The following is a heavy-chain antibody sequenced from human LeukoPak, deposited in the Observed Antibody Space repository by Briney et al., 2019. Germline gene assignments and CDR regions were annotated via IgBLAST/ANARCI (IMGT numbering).Heavy chain of an antibody. CDR2: SGSGGST. CDR1: RFSLGNFV. J-gene: IGHJ4*02. Sequence: GRSLRLSCAPSRFSLGNFVMTWVRQAPGKGLEWVSGSGSGGSTYYADSVKGRFTISRDNSKNTLYLQMNSLRAEDTAVYYCAKDFWSGYYPNYWGQGTLVTVSS. V-gene: IGHV3-23*01. D-gene: IGHD3-3*01. CDR3: AKDFWSGYYPNY.